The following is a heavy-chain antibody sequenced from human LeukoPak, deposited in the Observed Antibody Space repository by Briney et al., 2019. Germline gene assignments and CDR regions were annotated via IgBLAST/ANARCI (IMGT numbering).Heavy chain of an antibody. J-gene: IGHJ6*03. D-gene: IGHD2-2*01. V-gene: IGHV4-39*07. CDR2: IYYSGRT. Sequence: SETLSLTCTVSGGSISSSGYYWGWIRQPPGKGLEWIGSIYYSGRTYYNPSLKSRVTISVDKSKNQFSLKLSSVTAADTAVYHCARGRTGYQLLPTKKNYDYYYMDVWGKGTTVTVSS. CDR1: GGSISSSGYY. CDR3: ARGRTGYQLLPTKKNYDYYYMDV.